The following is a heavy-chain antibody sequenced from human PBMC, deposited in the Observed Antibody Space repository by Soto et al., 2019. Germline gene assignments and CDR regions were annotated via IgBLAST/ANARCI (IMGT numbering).Heavy chain of an antibody. CDR3: AREVDFWGGWMNGMDV. D-gene: IGHD3-3*01. Sequence: EVQLVESGGGLVQPERSLRLSCAASGFTFSSYDMNWVRQAPGKGLEWVSYISSSGGPIYYADSVKGRFTVSRDNAKNSLYLQMNSLRAEDTAVYYCAREVDFWGGWMNGMDVWGQGTTVTVSS. CDR1: GFTFSSYD. J-gene: IGHJ6*02. CDR2: ISSSGGPI. V-gene: IGHV3-48*03.